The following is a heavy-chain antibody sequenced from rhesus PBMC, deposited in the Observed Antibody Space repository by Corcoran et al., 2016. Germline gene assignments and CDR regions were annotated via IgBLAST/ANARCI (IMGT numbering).Heavy chain of an antibody. V-gene: IGHV4-73*01. CDR1: GGSISGYYY. CDR3: ARRTITILVVDIDAFDF. D-gene: IGHD3-40*01. Sequence: QVQLQQWGEGLVKPSETLSLTCAVYGGSISGYYYWSWIRQPPGKGLEWIGYIYGNSAITNYNPSLKNRFTISKDTSKNQFSLKLSSVTAADTAVYYCARRTITILVVDIDAFDFWGQGLRVTVSS. CDR2: IYGNSAIT. J-gene: IGHJ3*01.